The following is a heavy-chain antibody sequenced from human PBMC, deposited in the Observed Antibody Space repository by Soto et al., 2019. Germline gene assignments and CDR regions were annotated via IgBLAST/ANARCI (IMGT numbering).Heavy chain of an antibody. V-gene: IGHV4-30-4*01. CDR1: GGSISSGDYY. Sequence: QVQLQESGPGLVKPSQNLSLTCTVSGGSISSGDYYWSWIRQPPGKGLEWIGYIYYSGSTYYNPSLKSRVTISVDTSKNQFSLKLSSVTAADTAVYYCARVGTGTTQGGWERYYYGMDVWGQGTTVTVSS. D-gene: IGHD1-7*01. CDR2: IYYSGST. CDR3: ARVGTGTTQGGWERYYYGMDV. J-gene: IGHJ6*02.